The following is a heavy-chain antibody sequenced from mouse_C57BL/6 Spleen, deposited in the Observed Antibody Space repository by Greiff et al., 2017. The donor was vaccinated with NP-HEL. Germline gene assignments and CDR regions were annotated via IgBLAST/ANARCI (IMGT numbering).Heavy chain of an antibody. CDR1: GYSFTGYY. Sequence: VQLQQSGPELVKPGASVKISCKASGYSFTGYYMHWVKQSSEKSLEWIGEINPSTGGTSYNQKFKGKATLTVDKSSSTAYMQLKSPTSEDSAVYYCARGGFAYWGQGTLVTVSA. CDR3: ARGGFAY. V-gene: IGHV1-43*01. J-gene: IGHJ3*01. CDR2: INPSTGGT.